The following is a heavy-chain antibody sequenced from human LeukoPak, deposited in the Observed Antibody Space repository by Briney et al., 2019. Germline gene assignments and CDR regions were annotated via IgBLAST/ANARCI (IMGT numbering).Heavy chain of an antibody. V-gene: IGHV4-59*08. CDR1: GGSINSYY. CDR3: ARQKKFRYFDL. J-gene: IGHJ2*01. CDR2: IYYSGNT. Sequence: SETLSLTCTVSGGSINSYYWSWIRQPPGKGLEWIGYIYYSGNTNYNPSLKSRVTTSVDTSKNQFSLKLSSVTAADTAVYYCARQKKFRYFDLWGRGTLVTVSS.